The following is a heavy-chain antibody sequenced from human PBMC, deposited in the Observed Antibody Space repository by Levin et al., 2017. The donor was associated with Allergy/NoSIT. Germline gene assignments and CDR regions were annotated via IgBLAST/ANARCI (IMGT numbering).Heavy chain of an antibody. Sequence: SQTLSLTCTVSGGSISSSSYYWGWIRQPPGKGLEWIGSIYYSGSTYYNPSLKSRVTISVDTSKNQFSLKLSSVTAADTAVYYCAGPDVDIVATMYGYWGQGTLVTVSS. CDR2: IYYSGST. D-gene: IGHD5-12*01. V-gene: IGHV4-39*01. CDR3: AGPDVDIVATMYGY. CDR1: GGSISSSSYY. J-gene: IGHJ4*02.